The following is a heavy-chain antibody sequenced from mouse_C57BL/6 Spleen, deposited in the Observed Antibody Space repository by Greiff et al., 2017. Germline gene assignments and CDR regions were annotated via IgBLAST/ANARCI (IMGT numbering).Heavy chain of an antibody. V-gene: IGHV3-6*01. CDR3: ARDNYDYAFAY. CDR2: ISYDGSN. CDR1: GYSITSGYY. Sequence: EVKLMESGPGLVKPSQSLSLTCSVTGYSITSGYYWNWIRQFPGNKLEWMGYISYDGSNNYNPSLKNRISITRDTSKNQFFLKLNSVTTEDTATYYCARDNYDYAFAYWGQGTLGTVSA. J-gene: IGHJ3*01. D-gene: IGHD2-4*01.